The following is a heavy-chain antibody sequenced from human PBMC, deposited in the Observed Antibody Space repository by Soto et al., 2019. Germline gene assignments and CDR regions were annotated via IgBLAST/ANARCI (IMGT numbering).Heavy chain of an antibody. D-gene: IGHD3-22*01. J-gene: IGHJ3*02. Sequence: ASVKVSCKASGYTFTGYYMHWVRQAPGQGFEWMGWINPNSGGTNYAQKFQGWVTMTRDTSISTAYMELSRLRSDDTAVYYCARTQAYYDSSGSWDAFDIWGQGTMVTVS. CDR2: INPNSGGT. CDR3: ARTQAYYDSSGSWDAFDI. CDR1: GYTFTGYY. V-gene: IGHV1-2*04.